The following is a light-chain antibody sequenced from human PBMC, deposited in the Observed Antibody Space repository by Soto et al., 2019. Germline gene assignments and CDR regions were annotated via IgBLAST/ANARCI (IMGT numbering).Light chain of an antibody. CDR2: EVS. V-gene: IGLV2-8*01. J-gene: IGLJ1*01. CDR1: SSDVGGYDY. CDR3: TSYAGNNNFCV. Sequence: QSVLTQPPSASGSPGQSVTIPCIGTSSDVGGYDYVSWYQQHPGKAPKLIISEVSKRPSGVPDRFSGSKSGNTASLTVSGLQAEDEADYYCTSYAGNNNFCVFGTGTKVTVL.